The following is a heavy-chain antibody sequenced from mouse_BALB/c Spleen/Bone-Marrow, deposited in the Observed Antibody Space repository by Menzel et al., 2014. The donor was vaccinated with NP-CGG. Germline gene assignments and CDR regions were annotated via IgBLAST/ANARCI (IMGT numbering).Heavy chain of an antibody. CDR1: GFTFSSYT. CDR3: TRDQRYGNYIYAMDY. D-gene: IGHD2-10*02. Sequence: EVKGVESGGGLVKPGGSLKLSCAASGFTFSSYTMSWVRQTPEKRLGWVATISTGGSYTDYPDSVKGRFTISRDNAKNPLYLQMSSLKSEDTAMYYCTRDQRYGNYIYAMDYWGQGTSVTVSS. CDR2: ISTGGSYT. V-gene: IGHV5-6-4*01. J-gene: IGHJ4*01.